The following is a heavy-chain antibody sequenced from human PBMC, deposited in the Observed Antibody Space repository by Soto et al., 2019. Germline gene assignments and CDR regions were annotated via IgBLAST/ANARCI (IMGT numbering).Heavy chain of an antibody. CDR3: VLDVVVVAATDY. J-gene: IGHJ4*02. V-gene: IGHV4-34*01. CDR2: INHSGST. Sequence: SETLSLTCAVYGGSFSGYYWSWIRQPPGKGLEWIGEINHSGSTNYNPTPKSRVTISVDTSKHQFSLKLSSVTAADTAVYYCVLDVVVVAATDYWGQGTLVTVSS. D-gene: IGHD2-15*01. CDR1: GGSFSGYY.